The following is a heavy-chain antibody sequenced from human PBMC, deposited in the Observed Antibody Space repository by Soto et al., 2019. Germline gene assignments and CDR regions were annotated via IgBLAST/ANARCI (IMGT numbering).Heavy chain of an antibody. D-gene: IGHD5-18*01. CDR2: IDPSDSYT. CDR3: ASRQVTAMVIDSYYYYGMDV. Sequence: GESLKISCKGSGYSFTSYWISWVRQMPGKGLEWLGRIDPSDSYTNYSPSFQGHVTISADKSISTAYLQRSSLKASDTAMYYCASRQVTAMVIDSYYYYGMDVSGQGATVTVSS. J-gene: IGHJ6*02. CDR1: GYSFTSYW. V-gene: IGHV5-10-1*01.